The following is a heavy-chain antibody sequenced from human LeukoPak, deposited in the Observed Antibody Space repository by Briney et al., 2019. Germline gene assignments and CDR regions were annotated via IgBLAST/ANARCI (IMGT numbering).Heavy chain of an antibody. V-gene: IGHV3-48*01. Sequence: GGSLRLSCAASEFTFRTYSMNWVRQAPGQGLEWVSYIDTTSSTTYDADSVKGRFTISRDNAKNSLYLQMNSLSAEDTAVYYCVRAQRMTSAAPYEFDYWGQGTLVTVSS. J-gene: IGHJ4*02. CDR2: IDTTSSTT. D-gene: IGHD4-11*01. CDR3: VRAQRMTSAAPYEFDY. CDR1: EFTFRTYS.